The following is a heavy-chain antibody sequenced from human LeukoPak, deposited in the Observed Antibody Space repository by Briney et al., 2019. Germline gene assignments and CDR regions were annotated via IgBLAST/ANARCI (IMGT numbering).Heavy chain of an antibody. Sequence: GASVKVSCKVSGYTLTELSMHWVRQAPGKGLEWMGGFDPEDGETIYAQKFQGRVTMTEDTSTDTAYMELNSLRAEDTAVYYCARDYYAGYKSGWYQINYWGQGTLVTVSS. J-gene: IGHJ4*02. V-gene: IGHV1-24*01. CDR1: GYTLTELS. CDR2: FDPEDGET. D-gene: IGHD6-19*01. CDR3: ARDYYAGYKSGWYQINY.